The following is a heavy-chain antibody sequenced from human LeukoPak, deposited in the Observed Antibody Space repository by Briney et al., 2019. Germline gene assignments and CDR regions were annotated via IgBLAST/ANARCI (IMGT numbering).Heavy chain of an antibody. J-gene: IGHJ6*02. CDR3: ARDVLVVVPVTLEPGYYYYGMDV. V-gene: IGHV3-30-3*01. CDR1: GFTFSNYA. D-gene: IGHD2-15*01. Sequence: GRSLRLSCVASGFTFSNYAIHWVRQAPGKRLEWVAVISYDGSNKYYADSVRGRFTISRDNSKNTLSLQMNSLRADDTAVYYCARDVLVVVPVTLEPGYYYYGMDVWGQGTTVTVSS. CDR2: ISYDGSNK.